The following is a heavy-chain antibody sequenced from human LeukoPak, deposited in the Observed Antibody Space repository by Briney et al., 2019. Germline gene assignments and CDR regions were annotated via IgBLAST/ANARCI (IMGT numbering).Heavy chain of an antibody. CDR1: GFNVSSSY. J-gene: IGHJ4*02. CDR3: AKDSLRERIVGSTTRGVNDY. D-gene: IGHD1-26*01. Sequence: GGSLRLSCAVSGFNVSSSYMSWVRQAPGKGLEWVAFIRYDGRNKYYADSVKGRFTISRDNSKNTLYLQMNSLRGEDTAVYYCAKDSLRERIVGSTTRGVNDYWGQGTLVTVSS. V-gene: IGHV3-30*02. CDR2: IRYDGRNK.